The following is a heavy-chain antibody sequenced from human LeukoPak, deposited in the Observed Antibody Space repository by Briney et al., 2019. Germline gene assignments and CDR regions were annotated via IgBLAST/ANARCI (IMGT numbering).Heavy chain of an antibody. V-gene: IGHV1-8*02. J-gene: IGHJ4*02. CDR2: MNPNSGDT. CDR1: GGTFSSYA. Sequence: ASVKVSCKASGGTFSSYAINWVRQATGQGLEWMGWMNPNSGDTGYAQKFQGRVTMTRNTSIGTAYMELSSLRSEDTAVYYCAIRLFTWYWGQGTLVTVSS. D-gene: IGHD3-16*01. CDR3: AIRLFTWY.